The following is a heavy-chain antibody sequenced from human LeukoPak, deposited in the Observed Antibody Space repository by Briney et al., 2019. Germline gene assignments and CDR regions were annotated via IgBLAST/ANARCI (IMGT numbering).Heavy chain of an antibody. CDR3: AKDFYDSSGSRYDY. J-gene: IGHJ4*02. Sequence: GGSLRLSCAASGFISSSYWMSWVRQAPGVGLEWVSAIDGGGGRTWHADSVRGRFTISRDNSKNTLFMQMNSLRAEDTAVYYCAKDFYDSSGSRYDYWGQGTLVTVSS. D-gene: IGHD3-22*01. CDR1: GFISSSYW. CDR2: IDGGGGRT. V-gene: IGHV3-23*01.